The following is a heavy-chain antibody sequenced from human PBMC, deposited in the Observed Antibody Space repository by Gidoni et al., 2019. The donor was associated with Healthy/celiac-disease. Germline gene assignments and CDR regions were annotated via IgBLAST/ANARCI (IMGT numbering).Heavy chain of an antibody. CDR1: GFTFSSYA. CDR2: ISYDGSNK. Sequence: QVQLVESGGGVVKPGRSLSLSCASSGFTFSSYAMQWGRLDPGKGLEWVAVISYDGSNKYYADSVKGRFTISRENSKNTRYLQMNSLRAEDTAVYYCARGVMTTVVYWGQGTLVTVSS. J-gene: IGHJ4*02. CDR3: ARGVMTTVVY. V-gene: IGHV3-30-3*01. D-gene: IGHD4-17*01.